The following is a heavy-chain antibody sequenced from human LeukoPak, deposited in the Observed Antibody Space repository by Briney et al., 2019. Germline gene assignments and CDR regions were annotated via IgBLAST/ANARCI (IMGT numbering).Heavy chain of an antibody. V-gene: IGHV3-30*04. CDR3: AREVGKRDFDY. Sequence: GGSLRLSCAASGFTFNFYAIHWVRQAPGKGLEWVAVISSDGSNGYYADSVKGRFTISRDNSKNTLYLQMNSLRVEDTAVYYCAREVGKRDFDYWGQGTLATVSS. J-gene: IGHJ4*02. CDR1: GFTFNFYA. D-gene: IGHD1-26*01. CDR2: ISSDGSNG.